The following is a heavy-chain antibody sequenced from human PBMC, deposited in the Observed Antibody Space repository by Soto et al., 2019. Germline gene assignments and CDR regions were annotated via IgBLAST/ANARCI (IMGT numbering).Heavy chain of an antibody. J-gene: IGHJ3*02. CDR2: IYSGGST. CDR1: GFTVSSNY. Sequence: GGSLRLSCAASGFTVSSNYMSWVRQAPGKGLEWVSVIYSGGSTYYADSVKGRFTISRDNAKNTLYLQMNSLRAEDTAVYYCASRSSGWSRGAFDIWGQGTMGTVAS. V-gene: IGHV3-66*01. D-gene: IGHD6-19*01. CDR3: ASRSSGWSRGAFDI.